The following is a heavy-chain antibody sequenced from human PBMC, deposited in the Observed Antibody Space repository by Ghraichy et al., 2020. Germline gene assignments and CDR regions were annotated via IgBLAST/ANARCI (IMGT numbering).Heavy chain of an antibody. CDR3: ARVNMAARYFDY. J-gene: IGHJ4*02. Sequence: SETLSLTCTVSGGSVTTHYWSWVRQPPGKGLEWVGLIYVSGDTNYNRSLKSRVTISLDASKNQFSLRLASVTAADTAVYYCARVNMAARYFDYWGQGSLITVSS. V-gene: IGHV4-59*02. CDR2: IYVSGDT. CDR1: GGSVTTHY. D-gene: IGHD6-6*01.